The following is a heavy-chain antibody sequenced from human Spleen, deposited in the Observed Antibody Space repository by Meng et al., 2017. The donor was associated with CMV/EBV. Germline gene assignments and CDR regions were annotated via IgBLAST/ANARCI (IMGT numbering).Heavy chain of an antibody. J-gene: IGHJ4*02. Sequence: GGSLRLSCAASGFIFSNAWMSWVRQVPGKGLECVGRIKSKSDGGTTDYVAPVKGRFTISRDDSKSTLYLQMNSLKTEDTAVYYCTTDYGYGPDYWGQGTLVTVSS. D-gene: IGHD3-16*01. CDR1: GFIFSNAW. CDR3: TTDYGYGPDY. V-gene: IGHV3-15*01. CDR2: IKSKSDGGTT.